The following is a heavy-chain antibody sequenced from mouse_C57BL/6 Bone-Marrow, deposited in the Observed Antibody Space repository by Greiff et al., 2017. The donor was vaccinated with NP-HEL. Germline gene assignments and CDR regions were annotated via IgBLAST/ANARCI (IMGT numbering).Heavy chain of an antibody. J-gene: IGHJ3*01. Sequence: LQESGAELARPGASVKLSCKASGYTFTSYGISWVKQRTGQGLEWIGEIYPRSGNTYYNEKFKGKATLTADKSSSTAYMELRSLTSEDSAVYFCARRGYGYDGWFAYWGQGTLVTVSA. V-gene: IGHV1-81*01. CDR1: GYTFTSYG. D-gene: IGHD2-2*01. CDR2: IYPRSGNT. CDR3: ARRGYGYDGWFAY.